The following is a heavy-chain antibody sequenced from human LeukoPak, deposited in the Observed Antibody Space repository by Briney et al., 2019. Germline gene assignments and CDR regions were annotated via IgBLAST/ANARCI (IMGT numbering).Heavy chain of an antibody. CDR3: ARDRHVPGLYYYYMDV. V-gene: IGHV3-11*04. J-gene: IGHJ6*03. D-gene: IGHD6-6*01. CDR2: ISSSGSTI. Sequence: PGGSLRLSCAASGITFSDYYMSWIRQAPGKGLEWVSYISSSGSTIYYADSVKGRFTISRDNAKNSLYLQMNSLRPEDTAVYFCARDRHVPGLYYYYMDVWGKGTTVTVSS. CDR1: GITFSDYY.